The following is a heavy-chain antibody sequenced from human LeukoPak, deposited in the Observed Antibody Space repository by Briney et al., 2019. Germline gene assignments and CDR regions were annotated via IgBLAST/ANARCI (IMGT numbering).Heavy chain of an antibody. D-gene: IGHD3-22*01. V-gene: IGHV4-34*01. Sequence: SETLSLTCTVSGGSISSYYWSSIRQPPGKGLEWIGEINHSGSTNYNPSLKSRVTISVDTSKNQFSLKLSSVTAADTAVYYCARVPYYDSSPPIWGQGTMVTVSS. CDR2: INHSGST. CDR3: ARVPYYDSSPPI. J-gene: IGHJ3*02. CDR1: GGSISSYY.